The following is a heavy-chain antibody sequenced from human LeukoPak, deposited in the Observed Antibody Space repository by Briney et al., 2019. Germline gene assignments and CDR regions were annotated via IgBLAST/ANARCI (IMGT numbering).Heavy chain of an antibody. V-gene: IGHV1-2*02. CDR1: GYTFTGYY. Sequence: GASVKVSCKASGYTFTGYYMHWVRQAPGQGLEWMGWINPNSGATSHAQKFQGRVTISVDTSKNQFSLKLSSVTAADTAVYYCARRGSFNWFDPWGQGTLVTVSS. CDR3: ARRGSFNWFDP. J-gene: IGHJ5*02. CDR2: INPNSGAT. D-gene: IGHD3-10*01.